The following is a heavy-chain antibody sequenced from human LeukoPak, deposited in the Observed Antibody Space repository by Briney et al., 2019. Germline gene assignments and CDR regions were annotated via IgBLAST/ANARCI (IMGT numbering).Heavy chain of an antibody. D-gene: IGHD3-3*01. Sequence: PGRSLRLSCAATGFTFSSDGMHWVRQAPGKGREWVAVIWYEGSNKYYADSVKGRFTISRDNSKNTLYLQMNSLRAEDTAVYYCARDQRDYDFWSGSDSNYYYYGMDVWGQGTTVTVSS. V-gene: IGHV3-33*01. J-gene: IGHJ6*02. CDR1: GFTFSSDG. CDR2: IWYEGSNK. CDR3: ARDQRDYDFWSGSDSNYYYYGMDV.